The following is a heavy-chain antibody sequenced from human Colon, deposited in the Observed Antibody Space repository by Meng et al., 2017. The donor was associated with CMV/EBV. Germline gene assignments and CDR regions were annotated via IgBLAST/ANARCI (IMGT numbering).Heavy chain of an antibody. V-gene: IGHV1-2*02. J-gene: IGHJ1*01. CDR3: ASHSSYVWGSHH. CDR2: MDPTTGRT. CDR1: GYSFTGYY. D-gene: IGHD3-16*01. Sequence: VQLVLSGAEVRMPGASVNVSCKASGYSFTGYYIHWVRQAPGQGLEWMGWMDPTTGRTDYAQKFQGTVTMTRDTSISTAYLELSRLTSDDTAVYYCASHSSYVWGSHHWGQGTLVTVSS.